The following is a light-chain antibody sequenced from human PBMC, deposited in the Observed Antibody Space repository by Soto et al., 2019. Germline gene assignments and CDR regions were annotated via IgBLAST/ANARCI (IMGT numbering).Light chain of an antibody. CDR2: GAS. CDR3: QQYYNSPQT. J-gene: IGKJ2*01. Sequence: EIVMTQSPATLSVSPGERAALSCRASQSVSSDLAWYQQKPGQAPRLLMYGASTRATAIPARFSDRGSGTEFTLTISSLKSEDCAHYYCQQYYNSPQTFGQGTNLEIK. CDR1: QSVSSD. V-gene: IGKV3-15*01.